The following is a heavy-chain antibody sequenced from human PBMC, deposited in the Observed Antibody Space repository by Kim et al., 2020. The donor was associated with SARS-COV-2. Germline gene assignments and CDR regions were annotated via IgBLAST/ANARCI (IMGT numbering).Heavy chain of an antibody. D-gene: IGHD1-26*01. J-gene: IGHJ5*02. CDR1: GFTFSTYP. Sequence: GGSLRLSCAASGFTFSTYPMLWVRQAPGKGLEWVAVISDDGSAKYYADSVKGRFTISRDNSKNTLYLQMNTLSADDTTVYYCARASLVGPTYWFDPWGQGTLVTVAS. CDR2: ISDDGSAK. V-gene: IGHV3-30*04. CDR3: ARASLVGPTYWFDP.